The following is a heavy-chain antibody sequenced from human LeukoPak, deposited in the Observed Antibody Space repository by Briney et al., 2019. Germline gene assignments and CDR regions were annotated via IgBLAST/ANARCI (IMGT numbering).Heavy chain of an antibody. D-gene: IGHD4-11*01. V-gene: IGHV4-59*01. CDR2: IYYSGST. J-gene: IGHJ4*02. CDR3: ARARSRDYSFDY. Sequence: SETLSLTCTVSGGSISSYYWSWIRQPPGKGLEWIGYIYYSGSTNYNPSLKSRVTISVDTSKNQFSLKLSSVTAADTVVYYCARARSRDYSFDYWGQGTLVTVSS. CDR1: GGSISSYY.